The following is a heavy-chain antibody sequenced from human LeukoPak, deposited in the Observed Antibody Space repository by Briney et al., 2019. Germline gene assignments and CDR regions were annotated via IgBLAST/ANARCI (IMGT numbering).Heavy chain of an antibody. CDR1: GGSISSYY. CDR2: LSKSGNT. J-gene: IGHJ3*02. CDR3: ARVGPSGWYQRVEVGAFDI. V-gene: IGHV4-59*01. Sequence: SETLSLTCTVSGGSISSYYWSWIRLPPGKGLEWIGYLSKSGNTNYSPSLKSRVTIFGDTSKNQFFLKLSSVTAADTAVYYCARVGPSGWYQRVEVGAFDIWGQGTMVTVSS. D-gene: IGHD6-19*01.